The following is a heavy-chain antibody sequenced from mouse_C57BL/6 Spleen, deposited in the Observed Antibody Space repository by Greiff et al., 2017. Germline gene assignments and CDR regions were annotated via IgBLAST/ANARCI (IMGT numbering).Heavy chain of an antibody. Sequence: QVQLQQSGAELVKPGASVKLSCTASGFTFTSYWMHWVKQRPGQGLEWIGMIHPNSGSTNYNEKFKSKATLTVDKSSSTDYMQLSSLTSEDSAVYCCARGDSSMAMDFWGTGTSVTVSS. J-gene: IGHJ4*01. D-gene: IGHD2-3*01. CDR2: IHPNSGST. CDR1: GFTFTSYW. CDR3: ARGDSSMAMDF. V-gene: IGHV1-64*01.